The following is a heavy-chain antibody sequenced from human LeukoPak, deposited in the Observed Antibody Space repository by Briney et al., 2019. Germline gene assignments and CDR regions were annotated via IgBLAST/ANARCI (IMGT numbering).Heavy chain of an antibody. J-gene: IGHJ4*02. CDR1: GYSFTSYW. Sequence: GESLKISCKGSGYSFTSYWIGWVRQMPGKGLECMGIIYPGDSDTRYSPSFQGQVTISADKSISTAYLQWSSLKASVTAMYYCARLEGAYCTGSTCPFDYWGQGTLVTVSS. CDR2: IYPGDSDT. CDR3: ARLEGAYCTGSTCPFDY. V-gene: IGHV5-51*01. D-gene: IGHD2-15*01.